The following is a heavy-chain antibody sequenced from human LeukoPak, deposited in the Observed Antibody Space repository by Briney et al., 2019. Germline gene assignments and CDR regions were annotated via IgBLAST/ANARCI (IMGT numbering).Heavy chain of an antibody. V-gene: IGHV3-21*01. CDR3: ARDPPFIIGTTFFDY. Sequence: GGSLRLSCAASGFTFSSYSMNWVRHAPRKGLERVSSISTSSTYIYYADSVKGRFTISRDNAKNSLYLQMNRLRAEDTAVYYCARDPPFIIGTTFFDYWGQGTLVTVSS. CDR1: GFTFSSYS. J-gene: IGHJ4*02. CDR2: ISTSSTYI. D-gene: IGHD1-20*01.